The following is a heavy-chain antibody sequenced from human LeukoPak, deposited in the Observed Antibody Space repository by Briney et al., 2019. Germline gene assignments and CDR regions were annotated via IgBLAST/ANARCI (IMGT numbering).Heavy chain of an antibody. J-gene: IGHJ4*02. D-gene: IGHD6-13*01. CDR1: GFTFSSYE. CDR3: ATTSIAAAAPGCFDY. CDR2: ISSSGKTI. V-gene: IGHV3-48*03. Sequence: RGPLRLSCEASGFTFSSYEMNWVRQAPGKGLEWVSYISSSGKTIYYADSTKGRFTVSRDNAKNSLYLQMNSLRAEDTAVYYCATTSIAAAAPGCFDYWGQGTLVTVFS.